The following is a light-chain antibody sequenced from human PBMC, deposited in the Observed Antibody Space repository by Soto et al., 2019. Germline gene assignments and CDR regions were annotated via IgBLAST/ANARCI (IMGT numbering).Light chain of an antibody. CDR1: QSVSSSY. Sequence: LKHGARSLTMSPGERATLSCRASQSVSSSYLAWYQQKPGQAPRLLIYGASSRATGIPDRFSGSGSGTDFTLTISRLEPEDFAVYYCQQYGSSPRTFGPGTKVDNK. CDR2: GAS. CDR3: QQYGSSPRT. V-gene: IGKV3-20*01. J-gene: IGKJ3*01.